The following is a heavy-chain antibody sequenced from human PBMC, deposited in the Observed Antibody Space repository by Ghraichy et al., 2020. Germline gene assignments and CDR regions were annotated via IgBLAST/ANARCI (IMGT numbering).Heavy chain of an antibody. Sequence: GGSLRLSCAASGFTFSSYGMHWVRQAPGKGLEWVAVIWYDGSNKYYADSVKGRFTISRDNSKNTLYLQMNSLRVEDTAVYYCARDEWDPTGHDVFDIWGQGTRVTVSS. V-gene: IGHV3-33*01. CDR1: GFTFSSYG. CDR2: IWYDGSNK. D-gene: IGHD1-26*01. CDR3: ARDEWDPTGHDVFDI. J-gene: IGHJ3*02.